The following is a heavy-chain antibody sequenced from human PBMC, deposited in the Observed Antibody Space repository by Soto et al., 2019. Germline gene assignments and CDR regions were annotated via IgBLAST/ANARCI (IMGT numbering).Heavy chain of an antibody. J-gene: IGHJ6*01. CDR2: IYYSGST. CDR3: ARDSHGLTADCYPYGYAGMDV. CDR1: GGSISIADYY. D-gene: IGHD2-21*02. Sequence: QVQLQESGPGLVKPSQTLSLTCAVSGGSISIADYYWTWIRQHPGKGLEWIGSIYYSGSTYYNPSLKSRVTISVDTSKNQFSLKLSSVTAADTAVYYCARDSHGLTADCYPYGYAGMDVW. V-gene: IGHV4-31*11.